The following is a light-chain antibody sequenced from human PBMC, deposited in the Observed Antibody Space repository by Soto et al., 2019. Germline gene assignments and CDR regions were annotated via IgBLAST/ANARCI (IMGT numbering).Light chain of an antibody. V-gene: IGKV3-20*01. CDR3: QQHDSSPWT. CDR1: QSISSSY. J-gene: IGKJ1*01. Sequence: EIVLTQSPCTLSVSPGERATLSCRASQSISSSYLAIAWYQQKPGQPPRLLIYGASSRATGIPDRFSGSGSATDFTLTISRLEPEDFAVYYCQQHDSSPWTFGQGTRVEIK. CDR2: GAS.